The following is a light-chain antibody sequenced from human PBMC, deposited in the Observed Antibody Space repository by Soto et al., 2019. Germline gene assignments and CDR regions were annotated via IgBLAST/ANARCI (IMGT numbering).Light chain of an antibody. Sequence: VLTQSPATLFLSPGERATLSCRASQTVSRYLAWYQQKPGQAPRLLIYYASNRATGIPARFSGSGSGTDYTLTISSLEPEDFAVYYCQQRSTWPLFTFGGWTKVEI. CDR3: QQRSTWPLFT. J-gene: IGKJ4*01. CDR1: QTVSRY. CDR2: YAS. V-gene: IGKV3-11*01.